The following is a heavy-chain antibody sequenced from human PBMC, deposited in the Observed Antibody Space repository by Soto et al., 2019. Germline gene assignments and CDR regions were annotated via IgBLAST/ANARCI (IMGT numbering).Heavy chain of an antibody. V-gene: IGHV2-5*02. CDR3: AHSPNYYQNGWFDP. D-gene: IGHD3-10*01. Sequence: QITLKESGPTLVKPTQTLTLTCTFSGFSLTTRGVGVGWIRQPPGKALECLALIYWDDDKRYSPSLQSRLSITEDTSRDQVVLTMTHVAPVVTATYYCAHSPNYYQNGWFDPWGQGTLVSVSS. CDR1: GFSLTTRGVG. CDR2: IYWDDDK. J-gene: IGHJ5*02.